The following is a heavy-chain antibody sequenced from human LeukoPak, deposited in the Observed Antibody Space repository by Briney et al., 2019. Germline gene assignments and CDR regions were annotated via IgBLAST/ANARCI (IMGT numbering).Heavy chain of an antibody. V-gene: IGHV3-33*03. CDR1: GFTFSSYG. D-gene: IGHD2-2*01. CDR2: ICYDGSNK. J-gene: IGHJ4*02. Sequence: GGSLRLSCAASGFTFSSYGMHWVRQAPGKGLEWVARICYDGSNKYYADSVKGRFTISRDNARNSLYLQMNSLRAEDTAVYYCATWGYCSSTGCYSGPFDYWGQGTLVTVSS. CDR3: ATWGYCSSTGCYSGPFDY.